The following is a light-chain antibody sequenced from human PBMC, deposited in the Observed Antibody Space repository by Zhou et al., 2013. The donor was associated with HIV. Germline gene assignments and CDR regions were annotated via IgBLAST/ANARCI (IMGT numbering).Light chain of an antibody. CDR1: QSLVDSDGDTY. Sequence: DVVLTQSPVSLAVTPGQPASISCRSSQSLVDSDGDTYLNWFQQRPGQSPRRLLYKVSKRDSGVPHRFSGSGSGTDFTLDISRVEAEDVGVYYCMQGSHSWTFGQGTKVEI. J-gene: IGKJ1*01. V-gene: IGKV2-30*01. CDR2: KVS. CDR3: MQGSHSWT.